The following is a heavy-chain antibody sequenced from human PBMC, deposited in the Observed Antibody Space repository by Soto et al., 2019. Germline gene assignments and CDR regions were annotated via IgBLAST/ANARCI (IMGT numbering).Heavy chain of an antibody. CDR2: MNPNSGST. D-gene: IGHD6-13*01. J-gene: IGHJ5*02. CDR1: GYTFTSYD. CDR3: ARAAAAGNWFDP. Sequence: GASVKVSCKASGYTFTSYDINWVRQATGQGLEWMGWMNPNSGSTGYAQKFQGRVTMTRNTSISTAYMELSSLRSEDTAVYYCARAAAAGNWFDPWGQGTLVTVSS. V-gene: IGHV1-8*01.